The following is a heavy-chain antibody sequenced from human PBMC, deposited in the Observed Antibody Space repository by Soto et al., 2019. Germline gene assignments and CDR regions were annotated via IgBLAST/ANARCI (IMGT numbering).Heavy chain of an antibody. D-gene: IGHD4-17*01. Sequence: EVQLLESGGGLVQPGGSLRLSCAASGFTFSSYAMSWVRQAPGKGLEWVSAISGSGGSTYYADSVKGRFTISRDNSKNTLYLQMNSLRAEDTAVYYCAKRATLYGDYDDWYFDLWGRGTLVTVSS. CDR3: AKRATLYGDYDDWYFDL. CDR2: ISGSGGST. V-gene: IGHV3-23*01. CDR1: GFTFSSYA. J-gene: IGHJ2*01.